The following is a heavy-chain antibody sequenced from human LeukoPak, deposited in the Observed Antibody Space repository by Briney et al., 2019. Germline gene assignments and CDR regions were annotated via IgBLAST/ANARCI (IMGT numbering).Heavy chain of an antibody. V-gene: IGHV3-21*01. CDR2: ISSSSSYI. CDR3: ARDNGTGTLLYYYYYYGMDV. J-gene: IGHJ6*02. D-gene: IGHD1-7*01. CDR1: GFTFSSYA. Sequence: GGSLRLSCAASGFTFSSYAMSWVRQAPGKGLEWVSSISSSSSYIYYADSVKGRFTISRDNAKNSLYLQMNSLRAEDTAVYYCARDNGTGTLLYYYYYYGMDVWGQGTTVTVSS.